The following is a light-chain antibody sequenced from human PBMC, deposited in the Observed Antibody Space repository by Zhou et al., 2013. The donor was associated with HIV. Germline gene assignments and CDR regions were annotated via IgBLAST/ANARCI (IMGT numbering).Light chain of an antibody. Sequence: DVQLTQSPSSLSASVGDRITITCRASESIRNSLNWYQQRPGKAPKLLIYAASNLQSGVPSRFSGSGSGTDFTFTISSLQSEDFATYYCQQSYTIPPYTFGQGTKLEIK. CDR3: QQSYTIPPYT. V-gene: IGKV1-39*01. CDR2: AAS. CDR1: ESIRNS. J-gene: IGKJ2*01.